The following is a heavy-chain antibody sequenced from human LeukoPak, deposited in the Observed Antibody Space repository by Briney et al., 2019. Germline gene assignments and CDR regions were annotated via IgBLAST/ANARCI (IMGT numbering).Heavy chain of an antibody. J-gene: IGHJ6*02. V-gene: IGHV3-7*05. CDR3: ARDSLVWSPHDMDV. CDR2: INQDGSEN. CDR1: GFTLSSYW. D-gene: IGHD3-10*01. Sequence: PGGSLRLSCAASGFTLSSYWMTWVRQAPGKGLEWVANINQDGSENHYADSVKGRFTIPRDSAKNSLFLQMNSLRAEDTAVYYCARDSLVWSPHDMDVWGQGTTVTVSS.